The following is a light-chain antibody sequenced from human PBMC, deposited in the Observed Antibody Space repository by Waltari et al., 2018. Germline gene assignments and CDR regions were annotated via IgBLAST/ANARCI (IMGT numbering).Light chain of an antibody. Sequence: ELVLTQSPGTLSSSPGESATLSCRTSQSVTRALAWYQQKPGQAPRLLIYGASNRATGIPDRFSGSGSGTDFSLTINSLEPEDFAVYYCQHYLRLPVTFGQGTKVEVK. J-gene: IGKJ1*01. CDR1: QSVTRA. CDR3: QHYLRLPVT. V-gene: IGKV3-20*01. CDR2: GAS.